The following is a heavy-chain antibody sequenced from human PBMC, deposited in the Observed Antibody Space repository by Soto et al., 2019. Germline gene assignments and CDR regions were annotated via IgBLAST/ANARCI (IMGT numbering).Heavy chain of an antibody. CDR3: ARVRIGGYCSSTSFYRALYYYYGMDV. CDR1: GYTFTSYG. V-gene: IGHV1-18*01. Sequence: QVQLVQSGAEVKKPGASVKVSCKASGYTFTSYGISWVRQAPGQGLEWMGWISAYNGNTHDAQKLQGRVTMTTDTSTTTAYMELRSLRSDDTAVYYCARVRIGGYCSSTSFYRALYYYYGMDVWGQGTTVTVSS. D-gene: IGHD2-2*01. J-gene: IGHJ6*02. CDR2: ISAYNGNT.